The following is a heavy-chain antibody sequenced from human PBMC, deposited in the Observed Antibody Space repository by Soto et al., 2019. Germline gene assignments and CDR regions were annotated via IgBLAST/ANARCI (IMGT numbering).Heavy chain of an antibody. CDR3: TRGLFWSGYWPLDV. Sequence: GGSLRLSCTASGFTFGDYAMSWVRQAPGKGLEWVGFIRSKAYGGTTEYAASVKGRFTISRDDSKSIAYLQMNSLKTEDTAVYYCTRGLFWSGYWPLDVWGQGTTVTVSS. J-gene: IGHJ6*02. CDR2: IRSKAYGGTT. V-gene: IGHV3-49*04. D-gene: IGHD3-3*01. CDR1: GFTFGDYA.